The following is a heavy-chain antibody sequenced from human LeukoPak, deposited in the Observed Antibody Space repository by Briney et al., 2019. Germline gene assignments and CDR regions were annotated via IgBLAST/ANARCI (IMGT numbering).Heavy chain of an antibody. Sequence: GGSLRLSCAASGFTFSSYAMSWVRQAPGKGLEWVSAISGSGGSTYYADSVKGRLTISRDNYKTTLYLQMNSLRAEDTAAYYCARTDGSGSPPNLDWFDPWGQGTLVTVSS. D-gene: IGHD3-10*01. CDR2: ISGSGGST. V-gene: IGHV3-23*01. CDR1: GFTFSSYA. CDR3: ARTDGSGSPPNLDWFDP. J-gene: IGHJ5*02.